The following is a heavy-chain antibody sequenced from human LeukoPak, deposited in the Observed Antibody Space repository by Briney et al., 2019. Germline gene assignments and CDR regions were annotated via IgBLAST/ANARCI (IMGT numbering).Heavy chain of an antibody. V-gene: IGHV3-66*01. CDR1: GFTVSSNY. J-gene: IGHJ5*02. Sequence: GGSLRLSCAASGFTVSSNYMSWVRRAPGKGLEWVSIIYSSGSTYYADSVKGRFTISRDNSKNTLYLQMNSLRGEDSAVYYCAKDRFSSGSTGLNWFDPGGQGTLVTVSS. D-gene: IGHD3-10*01. CDR3: AKDRFSSGSTGLNWFDP. CDR2: IYSSGST.